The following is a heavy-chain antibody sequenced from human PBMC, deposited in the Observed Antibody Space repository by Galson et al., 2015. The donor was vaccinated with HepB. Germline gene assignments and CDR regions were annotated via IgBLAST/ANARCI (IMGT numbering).Heavy chain of an antibody. J-gene: IGHJ4*02. V-gene: IGHV1-3*01. Sequence: SVKVSCKASGYTFTSYAMHWVRQAPGQRLEWMGWINAGNGNTKYSQKFQGRVTITRDTSASTAYMELSSLRSEDTAVYYCARGVNYDSSGYLPPGFDYWGQGTLVTVSS. CDR2: INAGNGNT. CDR1: GYTFTSYA. D-gene: IGHD3-22*01. CDR3: ARGVNYDSSGYLPPGFDY.